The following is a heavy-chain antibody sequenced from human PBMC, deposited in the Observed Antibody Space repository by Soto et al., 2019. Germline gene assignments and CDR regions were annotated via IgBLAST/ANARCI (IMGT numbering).Heavy chain of an antibody. Sequence: QVQLVQSGAEVKKPGASVKVSCRASGYTFITYASQWVRQAPGQRLEWMGWINAGNGDTKYSQRCHGRVTITRDTSASTAYMDLSSLRYEDTAVYYCARAPGRLWGPSHWFDPWGQGTLVTVSS. J-gene: IGHJ5*02. D-gene: IGHD3-16*01. CDR1: GYTFITYA. V-gene: IGHV1-3*01. CDR3: ARAPGRLWGPSHWFDP. CDR2: INAGNGDT.